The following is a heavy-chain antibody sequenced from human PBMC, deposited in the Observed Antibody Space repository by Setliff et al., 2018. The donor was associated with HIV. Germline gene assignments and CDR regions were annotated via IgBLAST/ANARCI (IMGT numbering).Heavy chain of an antibody. CDR3: VKLYYYDSSGYGGVSTDS. Sequence: GGSLRLSCAASGFTLTTYSMNWVRQAPGKGLEFVSAISGNGGSRYYADSVKGRFTISRDNSKNTLFLQMSSLRPEDTAVYYCVKLYYYDSSGYGGVSTDSWGQGTLVTVSS. CDR1: GFTLTTYS. CDR2: ISGNGGSR. D-gene: IGHD3-22*01. J-gene: IGHJ4*02. V-gene: IGHV3-64D*09.